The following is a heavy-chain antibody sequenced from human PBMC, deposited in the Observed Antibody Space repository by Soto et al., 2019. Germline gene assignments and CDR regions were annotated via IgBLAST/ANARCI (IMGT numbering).Heavy chain of an antibody. CDR1: GFTFDDYA. D-gene: IGHD3-10*01. CDR2: ISWNSGGI. V-gene: IGHV3-9*01. J-gene: IGHJ6*03. Sequence: GGSLRLSCAASGFTFDDYAMHWVRQTPGKGLEWVSGISWNSGGIGYADSVKGRFTISRDNAKNSLYLQMNSLRAEDTALYYCAKDTTSGPVLFYYMDVWGKGTTVTVSS. CDR3: AKDTTSGPVLFYYMDV.